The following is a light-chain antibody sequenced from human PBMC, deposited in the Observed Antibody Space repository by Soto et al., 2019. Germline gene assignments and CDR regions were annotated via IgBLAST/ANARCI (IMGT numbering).Light chain of an antibody. CDR2: AAS. Sequence: DIQMTQSPSSLSASVGDRVTITCRASQSISSYVNWYQQKPGKDPKLLIYAASSLQSGVPSRFSGSGSGTDFTLTISSLQPEDFATYYCQQSYSTPRYTFGQGTKLEIK. CDR1: QSISSY. CDR3: QQSYSTPRYT. V-gene: IGKV1-39*01. J-gene: IGKJ2*01.